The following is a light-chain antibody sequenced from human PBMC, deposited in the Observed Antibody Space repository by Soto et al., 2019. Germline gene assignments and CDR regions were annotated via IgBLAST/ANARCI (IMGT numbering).Light chain of an antibody. J-gene: IGLJ2*01. CDR2: DVS. Sequence: QSALTQPRSVSGSPGQSVTISCTGTSSDVGGYKYVSWYQQHPGKVPNLIIYDVSERPSGVPDRFSGSKSGNTASLSISGLQAEDEADYYCCSYAGSYTVLFGGGTTLTVL. CDR1: SSDVGGYKY. V-gene: IGLV2-11*01. CDR3: CSYAGSYTVL.